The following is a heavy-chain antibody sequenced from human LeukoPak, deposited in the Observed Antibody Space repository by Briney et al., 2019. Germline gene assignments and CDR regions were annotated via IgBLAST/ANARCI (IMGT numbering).Heavy chain of an antibody. V-gene: IGHV4-38-2*02. CDR3: ARESSGWHNFDY. Sequence: PSETLSLTCTVSGYSISSGYYWGWIRQPPGKGLEWIGSIYHSGSTYYNPSLKSRVTISVDTSKNQFSLKLSSVTAADTAVYYCARESSGWHNFDYWGQGTLVTVSS. D-gene: IGHD6-19*01. CDR1: GYSISSGYY. CDR2: IYHSGST. J-gene: IGHJ4*02.